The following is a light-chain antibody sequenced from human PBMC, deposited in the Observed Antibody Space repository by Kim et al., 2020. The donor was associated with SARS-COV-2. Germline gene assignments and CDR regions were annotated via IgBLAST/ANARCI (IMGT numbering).Light chain of an antibody. CDR2: AAS. V-gene: IGKV1-39*01. CDR3: QQSYSTPIT. CDR1: QSISNY. Sequence: ASVGDRVTIACRASQSISNYLNWYQQKPGKAPKLLIYAASSLQSGVPSRFSGSGSGTDFTLTINSLQPEDFATYYCQQSYSTPITFGQGTRLEIK. J-gene: IGKJ5*01.